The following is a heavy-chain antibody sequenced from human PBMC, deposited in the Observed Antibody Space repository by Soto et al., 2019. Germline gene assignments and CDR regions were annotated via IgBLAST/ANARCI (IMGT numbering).Heavy chain of an antibody. J-gene: IGHJ6*02. V-gene: IGHV1-69*12. CDR2: IIPIFGTA. D-gene: IGHD2-2*01. CDR3: ASRPSRNALSDWAGMDV. Sequence: QVQLVQSGAEVKKPGSSVKVSCKASGGTFSSYAISWVRQAPGQGLEWMGGIIPIFGTANYAQKFQGRVTITADESTSTAYMELSSLRSEDTAVYYCASRPSRNALSDWAGMDVWGQGTTVTVSS. CDR1: GGTFSSYA.